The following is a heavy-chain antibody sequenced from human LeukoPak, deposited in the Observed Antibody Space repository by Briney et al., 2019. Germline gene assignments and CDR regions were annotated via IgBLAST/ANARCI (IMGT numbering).Heavy chain of an antibody. V-gene: IGHV4-39*01. CDR3: ARHRWIVGGTSWFDP. D-gene: IGHD1-26*01. CDR1: GGSVSTTSYY. Sequence: SETLSLTCTVSGGSVSTTSYYWGWIRQPPGKGLEGIGSIYYSGSTSYNPSLKSRVTISVDTSKNQFSLNLSSVTAADTAVYYCARHRWIVGGTSWFDPWGQETLVTVSS. J-gene: IGHJ5*02. CDR2: IYYSGST.